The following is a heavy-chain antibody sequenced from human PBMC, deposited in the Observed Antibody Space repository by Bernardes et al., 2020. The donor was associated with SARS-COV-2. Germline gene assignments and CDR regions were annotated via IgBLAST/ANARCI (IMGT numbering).Heavy chain of an antibody. V-gene: IGHV4-61*02. D-gene: IGHD3-22*01. CDR1: GTSISSCDDY. CDR2: IYATGST. Sequence: SETLSLTCTVSGTSISSCDDYWSWIRQPAGKGLEWIGRIYATGSTNYNPSLKSRVTMSLDTSKSQFSLKLSSVTAADTAVYYCARDHSGTSGYPSIDYWGQGTLVTVSS. J-gene: IGHJ4*02. CDR3: ARDHSGTSGYPSIDY.